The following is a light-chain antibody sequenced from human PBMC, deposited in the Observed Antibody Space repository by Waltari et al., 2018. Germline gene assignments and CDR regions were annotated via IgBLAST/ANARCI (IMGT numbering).Light chain of an antibody. CDR3: QQYNDWPPLT. CDR2: GAS. J-gene: IGKJ4*01. Sequence: EVVMTQSPATLSVSPGERVTLSCRASQSVNRFVAWYQQKPGQAPRILIYGASTRATGIPARFSGSGSGTEFTLTISSLQSEDFAVYYCQQYNDWPPLTFGGGTKLEIK. V-gene: IGKV3-15*01. CDR1: QSVNRF.